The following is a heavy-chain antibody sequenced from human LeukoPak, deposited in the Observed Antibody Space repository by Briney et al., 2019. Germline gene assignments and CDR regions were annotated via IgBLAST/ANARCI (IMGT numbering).Heavy chain of an antibody. J-gene: IGHJ4*02. CDR2: INHSGST. CDR3: ASRSVYGSFDY. CDR1: GGSFSGYY. V-gene: IGHV4-34*01. D-gene: IGHD3-10*01. Sequence: SETPSLTCAVYGGSFSGYYWSWIRQPPGKGLEWIGEINHSGSTNYNPSLKSRVTISVDTSKNQFSLKLSSVTAADTAVYYCASRSVYGSFDYWGQGTLVTVSS.